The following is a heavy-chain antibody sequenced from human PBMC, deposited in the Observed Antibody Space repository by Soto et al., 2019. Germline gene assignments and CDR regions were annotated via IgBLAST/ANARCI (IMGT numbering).Heavy chain of an antibody. V-gene: IGHV3-74*03. CDR2: INSDGSTT. CDR3: ATDGSYAQKV. D-gene: IGHD2-2*01. Sequence: GGSLRLSCTASGLSFSNTWMHWVRQAPGKGLVWVSHINSDGSTTTYADSVKGRFTISRDNTKNTVYLQMNSLRADDTAVYHCATDGSYAQKVWGDGTTVTVAS. CDR1: GLSFSNTW. J-gene: IGHJ6*04.